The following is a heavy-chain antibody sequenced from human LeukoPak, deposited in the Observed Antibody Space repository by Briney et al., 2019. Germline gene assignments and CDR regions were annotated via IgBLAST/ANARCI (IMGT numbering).Heavy chain of an antibody. Sequence: GGSLRLSCAASGFTFSDCAMSWVRQAPGKGLEWVSGIRGSGGSTYYADSVKGRFTISRDNSKNSLYLQMNSLRAEDTAVYYCARDSSGWYYFDYWGQGTLVTVSS. D-gene: IGHD6-19*01. V-gene: IGHV3-23*01. CDR1: GFTFSDCA. CDR3: ARDSSGWYYFDY. J-gene: IGHJ4*02. CDR2: IRGSGGST.